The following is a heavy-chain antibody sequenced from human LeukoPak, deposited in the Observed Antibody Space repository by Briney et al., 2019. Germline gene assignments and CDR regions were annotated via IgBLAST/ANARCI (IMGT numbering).Heavy chain of an antibody. V-gene: IGHV1-18*01. Sequence: ASVKVSCKASGYTFPSYGISWVRQAPGQGLEWMGWISAYNGNTNYAQKLQGRVTMTTDTSTSTAYMELRSLRSDDTAVYYCARDRPTLEMATISLYYYYGMDVWGQGTTVTVSS. CDR3: ARDRPTLEMATISLYYYYGMDV. J-gene: IGHJ6*02. CDR2: ISAYNGNT. CDR1: GYTFPSYG. D-gene: IGHD5-24*01.